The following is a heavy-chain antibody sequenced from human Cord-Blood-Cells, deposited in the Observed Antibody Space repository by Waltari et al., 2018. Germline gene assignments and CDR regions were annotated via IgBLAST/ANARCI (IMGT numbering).Heavy chain of an antibody. Sequence: QVQLQESGPGLVKPSETLPLTCTVSGYSISSGYYWGWSRQPPGKGLEWIGSFYHSGSTYDNPSLKSRGTISVDTSKNQFSLKLGSVTAADPAVYYCARSYSSSSAFDIWGQGTMVTVSS. CDR1: GYSISSGYY. V-gene: IGHV4-38-2*02. CDR3: ARSYSSSSAFDI. CDR2: FYHSGST. D-gene: IGHD6-6*01. J-gene: IGHJ3*02.